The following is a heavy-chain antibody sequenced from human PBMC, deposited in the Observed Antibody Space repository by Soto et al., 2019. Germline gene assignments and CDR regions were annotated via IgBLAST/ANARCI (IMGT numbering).Heavy chain of an antibody. CDR1: GFTFSSYA. CDR2: ISYDGSNK. D-gene: IGHD6-25*01. J-gene: IGHJ5*02. V-gene: IGHV3-30-3*01. CDR3: ARDYGYSSVGGFDP. Sequence: QVQLVESGGGVVQPGRSLRLSCAASGFTFSSYAMHWVRQAPGKGLEWVAVISYDGSNKYYADSVKGRFTISRDNSKNTLYLQMNSLRAEDTAVYYCARDYGYSSVGGFDPWGQGTLVTVSS.